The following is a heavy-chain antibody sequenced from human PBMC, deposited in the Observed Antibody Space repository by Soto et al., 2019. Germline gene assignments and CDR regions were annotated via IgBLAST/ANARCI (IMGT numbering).Heavy chain of an antibody. V-gene: IGHV3-21*01. J-gene: IGHJ5*01. D-gene: IGHD5-12*01. CDR3: ARDRGSEVFDS. CDR1: GFNFNFYS. CDR2: ISSSSNYI. Sequence: PGGSLRLSCAASGFNFNFYSMNWVRQAPGKGLEWISSISSSSNYIHYRDSVRGRFTISRDNAKNSLYLQLDSPRVEDTAVYFCARDRGSEVFDSWGQGTLVTVSS.